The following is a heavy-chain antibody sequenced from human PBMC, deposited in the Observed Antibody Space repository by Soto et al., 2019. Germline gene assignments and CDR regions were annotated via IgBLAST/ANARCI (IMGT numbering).Heavy chain of an antibody. CDR2: ITSSTNYI. J-gene: IGHJ6*02. CDR3: ARLNSYYYGMDV. CDR1: GFTFSSYS. V-gene: IGHV3-21*01. Sequence: EVQLVESGGGLVKPGGSLRLSCAASGFTFSSYSMNWVRQAPGKGLEWVSSITSSTNYIYYADSVKGRFTISRDNAKNSLYLQMNSLRAEDTAVYYCARLNSYYYGMDVWGQGTTVTVSS.